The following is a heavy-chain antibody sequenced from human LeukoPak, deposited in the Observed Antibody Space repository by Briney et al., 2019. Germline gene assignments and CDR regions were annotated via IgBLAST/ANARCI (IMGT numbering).Heavy chain of an antibody. CDR2: INHSGST. Sequence: PSQTLSLTCAVSGDSISSGGYSWSWIRQPPGKGLEWIGEINHSGSTNYNPSLKSRVIISVDTSKNQFSLKLSSVTAADTAVYYCARVDYYDSSGYYYYYGMDVWGQGTTVTVSS. J-gene: IGHJ6*02. CDR3: ARVDYYDSSGYYYYYGMDV. V-gene: IGHV4-30-2*01. D-gene: IGHD3-22*01. CDR1: GDSISSGGYS.